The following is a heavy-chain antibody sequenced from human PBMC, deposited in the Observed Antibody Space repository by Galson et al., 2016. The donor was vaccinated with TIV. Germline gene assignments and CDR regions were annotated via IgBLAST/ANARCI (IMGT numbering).Heavy chain of an antibody. J-gene: IGHJ5*01. D-gene: IGHD5-18*01. CDR1: GFPLTTNGVG. V-gene: IGHV2-5*01. CDR3: AQTAMILSGWFDS. CDR2: IYWNDDK. Sequence: PALVKPTQTLTLTCPFPGFPLTTNGVGVGWTRQPPGKALEGLGLIYWNDDKRYSPPLTSRLTITKDPSRNQVVLTMTNMDPVDTPTYYCAQTAMILSGWFDSWGQGTLVTVSS.